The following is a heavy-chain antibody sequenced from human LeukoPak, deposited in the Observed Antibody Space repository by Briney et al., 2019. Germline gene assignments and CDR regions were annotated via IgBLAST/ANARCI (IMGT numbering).Heavy chain of an antibody. J-gene: IGHJ6*02. CDR3: ARACGASCYAVDYYYYGMDV. Sequence: GGSLRLSCSIPVFTLSSSEMNWVRQAPGKGLKRVSYIRSSGSSIYYADSVKGQFTISRDNAKNSLYLQMNSLGAGDTAVYYCARACGASCYAVDYYYYGMDVWGQGTTVTVSS. V-gene: IGHV3-48*03. CDR1: VFTLSSSE. D-gene: IGHD2-15*01. CDR2: IRSSGSSI.